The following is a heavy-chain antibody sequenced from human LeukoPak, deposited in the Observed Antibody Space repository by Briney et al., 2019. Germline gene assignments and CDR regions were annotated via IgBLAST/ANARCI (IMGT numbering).Heavy chain of an antibody. D-gene: IGHD3-10*01. Sequence: GGSLRLSCAASGFTFSSYSMNWVRQAPGKGLEWVSYISSSSSTIYYADSVKGRFIISRDNAKNSLYLQMNSRRAEDTAVYYCARGVLITMVRGAIEDAFDIWGQGTMVTVSS. CDR3: ARGVLITMVRGAIEDAFDI. CDR2: ISSSSSTI. CDR1: GFTFSSYS. V-gene: IGHV3-48*04. J-gene: IGHJ3*02.